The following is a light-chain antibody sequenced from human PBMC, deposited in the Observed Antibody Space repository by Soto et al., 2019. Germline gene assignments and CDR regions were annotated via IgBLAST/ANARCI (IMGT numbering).Light chain of an antibody. Sequence: QSVLTQPPSASGTPGQRVTISCSGSSSNIGSNTGNWYQQLPGTAPKLLIYSNNQRPSGVPDRFSGSKSGTSASLAISGLQAEDESDDYCAAWDDSLNGFPIYVLGTGTKVTVL. CDR1: SSNIGSNT. CDR3: AAWDDSLNGFPIYV. J-gene: IGLJ1*01. CDR2: SNN. V-gene: IGLV1-44*01.